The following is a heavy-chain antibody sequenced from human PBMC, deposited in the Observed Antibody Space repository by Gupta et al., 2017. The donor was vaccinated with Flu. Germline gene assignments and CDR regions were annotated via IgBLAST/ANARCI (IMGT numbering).Heavy chain of an antibody. CDR1: GYTFTDYY. CDR2: INPHSGSR. CDR3: ARERFCSTASCYWWFDP. J-gene: IGHJ5*02. Sequence: QVQLVQSGAEVRKPGASVKVSCKAPGYTFTDYYINWLRQVPGQGLEWMGRINPHSGSRNYEQKFQGRVTMTADTSISTAYMDLTGLRSGDTAVYYCARERFCSTASCYWWFDPWGQGTLVTVFS. V-gene: IGHV1-2*06. D-gene: IGHD2-2*01.